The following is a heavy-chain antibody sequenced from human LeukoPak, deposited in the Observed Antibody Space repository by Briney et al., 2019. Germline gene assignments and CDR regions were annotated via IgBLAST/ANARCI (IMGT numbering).Heavy chain of an antibody. CDR1: GLTFSTYW. CDR2: LNQDGSEK. J-gene: IGHJ6*02. CDR3: ARRRGDV. V-gene: IGHV3-7*05. Sequence: QPGGSLRLSCAASGLTFSTYWMSWVRQAPGKGLEWVAILNQDGSEKYCVDSVKGRFTISRDNAENSLYLQMNSLRVEDTAIYYCARRRGDVWGQGTTVTVSS.